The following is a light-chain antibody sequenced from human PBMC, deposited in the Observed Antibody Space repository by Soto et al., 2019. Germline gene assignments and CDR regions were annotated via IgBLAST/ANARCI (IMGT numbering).Light chain of an antibody. CDR3: QQRSSWPIT. J-gene: IGKJ5*01. Sequence: EILMTQSPATLSVSPGERVTLSCRASQSVSSYLAWYQQKPGQAPRLLIYDASNRATGIPARFSGSGSGTDFTLTISTLEPEDFAVYYCQQRSSWPITFGQGTRLEIK. V-gene: IGKV3-11*01. CDR2: DAS. CDR1: QSVSSY.